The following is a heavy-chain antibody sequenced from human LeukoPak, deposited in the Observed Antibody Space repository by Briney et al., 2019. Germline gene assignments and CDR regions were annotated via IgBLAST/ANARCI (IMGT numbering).Heavy chain of an antibody. J-gene: IGHJ4*02. CDR2: ISTSGRT. D-gene: IGHD1-7*01. CDR1: GASISSHY. V-gene: IGHV4-4*09. CDR3: ARLIPITRTTDYFDY. Sequence: SETLSLTCTVSGASISSHYWSLIRQPPGKGLEDIGYISTSGRTNYNPSLKRRVTISVDTSKNQFSLKLRSVTAADTAIYYCARLIPITRTTDYFDYWGQGALVTVSS.